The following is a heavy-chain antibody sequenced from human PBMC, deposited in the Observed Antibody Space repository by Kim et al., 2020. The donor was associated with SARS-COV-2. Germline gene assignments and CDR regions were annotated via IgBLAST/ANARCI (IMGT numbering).Heavy chain of an antibody. D-gene: IGHD6-13*01. V-gene: IGHV1-18*01. CDR1: GYTFTSYG. J-gene: IGHJ6*02. Sequence: ASVKVSCKASGYTFTSYGISWVRQAPGQGLEWMGWISAYNGNTNYAQKLQGRVTMTTDTSTSTAYMELRSLRSDDTAVYYCARDGYSIAAAGTLAAENYYGMDVWGQGTTVTVSS. CDR2: ISAYNGNT. CDR3: ARDGYSIAAAGTLAAENYYGMDV.